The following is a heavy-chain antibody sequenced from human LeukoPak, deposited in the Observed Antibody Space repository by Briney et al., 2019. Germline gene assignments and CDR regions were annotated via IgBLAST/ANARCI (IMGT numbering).Heavy chain of an antibody. D-gene: IGHD1-26*01. CDR2: IHYSGST. V-gene: IGHV4-59*01. Sequence: SETLSLTCTVSGGSISSYYWSWIRQPPGKGLEWIGYIHYSGSTNYNPSLKSRVTISVDTSKNQFSLKLSSVTAADTAVYYCARDLWGAGGYWGQGTLVTVSS. CDR3: ARDLWGAGGY. J-gene: IGHJ4*02. CDR1: GGSISSYY.